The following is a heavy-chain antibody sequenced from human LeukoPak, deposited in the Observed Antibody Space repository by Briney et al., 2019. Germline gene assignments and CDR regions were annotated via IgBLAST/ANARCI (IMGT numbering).Heavy chain of an antibody. Sequence: PGGSLRLSCAASGFTFSSYSMNWVRQAPGKGLEWVSYISSSSSTIYYADSVKGRFTISRDNAKNSLYLQMNSLRAEDTAVYYCARERWLQLGGRVDYWGQGTLVTVSS. CDR2: ISSSSSTI. CDR3: ARERWLQLGGRVDY. J-gene: IGHJ4*02. V-gene: IGHV3-48*04. CDR1: GFTFSSYS. D-gene: IGHD5-24*01.